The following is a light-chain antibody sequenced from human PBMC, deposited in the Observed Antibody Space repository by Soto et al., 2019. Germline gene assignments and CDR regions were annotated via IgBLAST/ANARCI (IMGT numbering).Light chain of an antibody. V-gene: IGKV3-11*01. CDR2: DAS. CDR3: LHRYNWPLT. Sequence: EIVLTQSPATLSLSPGERATLSCRASQSVSSYLAWYQHKPGQAPRLLIYDASNRATGIPARFSGSGSGKDFNLTISRLEPGDFAVYYCLHRYNWPLTFGGGTKVEVK. CDR1: QSVSSY. J-gene: IGKJ4*01.